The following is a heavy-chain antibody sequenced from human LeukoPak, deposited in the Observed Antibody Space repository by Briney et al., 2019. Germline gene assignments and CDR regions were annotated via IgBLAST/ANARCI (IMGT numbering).Heavy chain of an antibody. J-gene: IGHJ5*02. V-gene: IGHV4-4*02. Sequence: SETLSLTCAVSGGSISSSNWWSWVRQPPGKGLEWIGEIYHSGSTNYNPSLKSRVTISVDKSKNQFSLKLSSVTAADTAVYYCARVPGLGSSGYPRGWFDPRGQGTLVTVSS. CDR3: ARVPGLGSSGYPRGWFDP. D-gene: IGHD3-22*01. CDR1: GGSISSSNW. CDR2: IYHSGST.